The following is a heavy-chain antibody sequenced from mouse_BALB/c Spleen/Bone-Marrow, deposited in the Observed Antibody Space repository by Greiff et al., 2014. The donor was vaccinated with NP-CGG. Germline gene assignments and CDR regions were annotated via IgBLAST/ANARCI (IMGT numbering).Heavy chain of an antibody. J-gene: IGHJ3*01. CDR2: IYPGNNDA. D-gene: IGHD4-1*01. CDR3: ARNWDWVFAY. CDR1: GYTFTNYW. V-gene: IGHV1-5*01. Sequence: EVQLQQSGTVLARPGVSLRMSCKASGYTFTNYWINWIKQRPGQGLEWIGAIYPGNNDAKYTQKFKAKAKLTAVTSTSTADMELSSLTNEDSAVYYCARNWDWVFAYWGQGTLVTVSA.